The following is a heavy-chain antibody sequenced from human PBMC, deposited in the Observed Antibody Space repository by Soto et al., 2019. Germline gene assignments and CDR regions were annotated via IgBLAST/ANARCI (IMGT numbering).Heavy chain of an antibody. V-gene: IGHV3-30-3*01. J-gene: IGHJ4*02. CDR3: ARDRGATDY. CDR2: ISYDGSNK. D-gene: IGHD1-26*01. Sequence: QVQLVESGGGVVQPGRSLRLSCAASGFTFSSYAMHWVRQAPGKGLEWVAVISYDGSNKYYADSVKGRFTISRDNSKNTLYLQMNSLRAEDTVVYYCARDRGATDYWGQGTLVTVSS. CDR1: GFTFSSYA.